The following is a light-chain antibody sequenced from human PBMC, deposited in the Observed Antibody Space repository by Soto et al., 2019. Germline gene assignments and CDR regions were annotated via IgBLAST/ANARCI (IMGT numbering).Light chain of an antibody. Sequence: DIQMTQSPSTLSASVGDRVTITCRASQSISSWLAWYQQKPGKAPKLLIYDASSLESGVPSRFSGSVSGTEFTLTISSLQPDDFANYYCQQYNSYWTFGQGTKVEIK. CDR1: QSISSW. V-gene: IGKV1-5*01. CDR3: QQYNSYWT. J-gene: IGKJ1*01. CDR2: DAS.